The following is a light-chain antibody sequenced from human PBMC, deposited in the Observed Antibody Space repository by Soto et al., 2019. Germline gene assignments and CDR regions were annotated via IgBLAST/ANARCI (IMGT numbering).Light chain of an antibody. CDR3: QHYRSYSEA. J-gene: IGKJ1*01. CDR1: QTSSSW. V-gene: IGKV1-5*03. Sequence: DIQMTQSPSTLSGSVGDRVTITCRASQTSSSWLAWYQQNPGKAPKLLIYKASTLNSGVPSRFRGSGSGTEFTLTISSLQPDCFGTYYCQHYRSYSEAFGQGTKVELK. CDR2: KAS.